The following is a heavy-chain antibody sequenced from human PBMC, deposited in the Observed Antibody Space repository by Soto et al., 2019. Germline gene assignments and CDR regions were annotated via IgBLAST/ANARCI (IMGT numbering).Heavy chain of an antibody. D-gene: IGHD5-18*01. Sequence: SATLSRTRAVAGFTFSRGYDWGWVRPRRGKGLEWIGSIYHSGSTYYNPSLKSRVTISVDTSKNQFSLKLSSVTAADTAVYYCARDGWIQLWYILDYWGQATLVTVSS. CDR3: ARDGWIQLWYILDY. CDR2: IYHSGST. CDR1: GFTFSRGYD. J-gene: IGHJ4*02. V-gene: IGHV4-38-2*02.